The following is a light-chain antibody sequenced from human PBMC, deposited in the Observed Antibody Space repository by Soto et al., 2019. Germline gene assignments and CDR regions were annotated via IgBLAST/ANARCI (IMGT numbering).Light chain of an antibody. CDR3: QSYDSSLTGV. CDR1: SSNIGAGYG. J-gene: IGLJ2*01. CDR2: NNN. V-gene: IGLV1-40*01. Sequence: QSALTQPPSVSGAPGQRVTISCTGSSSNIGAGYGVHWYQQLPGTAPKLVIYNNNNRPSGVPDRFSGSNSGTSASLAITGLQAEDEADYYCQSYDSSLTGVFGGGTQLTVL.